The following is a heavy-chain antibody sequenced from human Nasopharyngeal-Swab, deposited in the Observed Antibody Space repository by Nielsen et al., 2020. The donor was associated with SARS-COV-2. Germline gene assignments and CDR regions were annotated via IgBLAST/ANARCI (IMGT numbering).Heavy chain of an antibody. J-gene: IGHJ3*02. CDR2: ISYDGDNK. Sequence: GGSLRLSCAVSAFTFSRYAMHWVRQPPGKGLEWVAIISYDGDNKYYAGSVLGRFTISRDNTRNTLFLQMNSLRPEDTAIYFCAKDKGRYGGYDAFDIWGQGTMVTVSS. CDR1: AFTFSRYA. V-gene: IGHV3-30*18. D-gene: IGHD3-16*01. CDR3: AKDKGRYGGYDAFDI.